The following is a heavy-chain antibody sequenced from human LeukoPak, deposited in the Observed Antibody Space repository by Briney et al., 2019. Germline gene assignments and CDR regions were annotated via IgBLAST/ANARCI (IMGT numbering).Heavy chain of an antibody. CDR3: AKGLPYSGYDRHFDY. CDR1: GFTFSSYS. D-gene: IGHD5-12*01. J-gene: IGHJ4*02. CDR2: ISSSSSTI. Sequence: PGGSLRLSCAASGFTFSSYSMNWVRQAPGKGLEWVSYISSSSSTIYYADSVKGRFTISRDNSKNTLYLQMNSLRAEDTAVYYCAKGLPYSGYDRHFDYWGQGTLVTVSS. V-gene: IGHV3-48*01.